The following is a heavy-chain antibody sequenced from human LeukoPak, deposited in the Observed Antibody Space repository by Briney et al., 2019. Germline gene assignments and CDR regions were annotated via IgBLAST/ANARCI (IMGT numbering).Heavy chain of an antibody. CDR3: ARGQSHPTGWYLKGESLQH. V-gene: IGHV3-30-3*01. J-gene: IGHJ1*01. CDR2: ISYDGSSK. Sequence: PGGSLRLSCAASGFTFSTHTLHWVRQAPGKGLEWVAVISYDGSSKYYADSVKGRFTISRDNSENALYLQMNSLRVEDTAVYYCARGQSHPTGWYLKGESLQHWGQGTLVTVSS. D-gene: IGHD6-19*01. CDR1: GFTFSTHT.